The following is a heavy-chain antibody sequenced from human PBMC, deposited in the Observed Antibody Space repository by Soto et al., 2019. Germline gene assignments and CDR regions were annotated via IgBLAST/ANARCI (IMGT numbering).Heavy chain of an antibody. CDR1: GFIFTTSD. V-gene: IGHV3-23*04. J-gene: IGHJ4*02. Sequence: EVQLVESEGGLVQPGGSLRLSCEASGFIFTTSDMSWVRQAPGKGLEWISSITITGDTTHYADSVKGRFTISRDNSRKRVYLQLNSPGGDDTAVFYCAKGGGCDHGYWGQGTLVAVSS. D-gene: IGHD2-21*02. CDR2: ITITGDTT. CDR3: AKGGGCDHGY.